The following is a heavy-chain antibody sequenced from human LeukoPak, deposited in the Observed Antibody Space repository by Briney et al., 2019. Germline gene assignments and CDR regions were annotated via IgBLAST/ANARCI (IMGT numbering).Heavy chain of an antibody. Sequence: GGSLRLSCAASGYTFSSYAMHWVRQAPGKGLGWVAVISYDGSNKYYADSVKGRFTISRDNSKNTLYLQMYSLRAEDTAVYYCARDPYDFWSRGYYDSSGYFDYWGQGTLVTVSS. V-gene: IGHV3-30-3*01. D-gene: IGHD3-22*01. J-gene: IGHJ4*02. CDR1: GYTFSSYA. CDR3: ARDPYDFWSRGYYDSSGYFDY. CDR2: ISYDGSNK.